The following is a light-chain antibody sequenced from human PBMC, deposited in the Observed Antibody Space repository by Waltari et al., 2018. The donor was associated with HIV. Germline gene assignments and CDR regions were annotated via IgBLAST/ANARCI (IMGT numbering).Light chain of an antibody. V-gene: IGLV2-14*02. CDR2: DAI. Sequence: QSALTQPAPGSGSPGQSCTFPCAGDICVFGIFHLFSWYHKYQGKAPQLIIYDAITRPSGISDRFSGSKSGNTASLTISALQGDDEADYYCSSYTDCDTLLFGGGTKLTVL. J-gene: IGLJ2*01. CDR3: SSYTDCDTLL. CDR1: ICVFGIFHL.